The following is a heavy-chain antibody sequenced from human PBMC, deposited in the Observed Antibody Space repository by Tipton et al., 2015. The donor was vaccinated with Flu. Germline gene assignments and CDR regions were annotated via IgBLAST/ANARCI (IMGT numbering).Heavy chain of an antibody. CDR1: GFTFTRYG. CDR3: AKVIPELVAGLDY. Sequence: SLRLSCAASGFTFTRYGISWVRQAPGKGLEWVSGISSGGSTYFADSVKGRFTISRDNFKNTLYLQMNGLRAEDTAVYYCAKVIPELVAGLDYWGQGTLVTVSS. J-gene: IGHJ4*02. CDR2: ISSGGST. V-gene: IGHV3-23*01. D-gene: IGHD6-19*01.